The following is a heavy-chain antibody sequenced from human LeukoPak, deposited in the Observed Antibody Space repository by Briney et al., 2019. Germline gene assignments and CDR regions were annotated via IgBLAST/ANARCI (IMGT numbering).Heavy chain of an antibody. Sequence: GGSLRLSCAASGFTFNSYSMYWVRQAPGKGLEYLSAITNNGGSTNYANSVKGRFTISRDNSKNTLYLQMGSLRTEDMAVYYCARAHMVRGVRYGLDVWGQGTTVFVSS. CDR2: ITNNGGST. CDR3: ARAHMVRGVRYGLDV. D-gene: IGHD3-10*01. J-gene: IGHJ6*02. CDR1: GFTFNSYS. V-gene: IGHV3-64*01.